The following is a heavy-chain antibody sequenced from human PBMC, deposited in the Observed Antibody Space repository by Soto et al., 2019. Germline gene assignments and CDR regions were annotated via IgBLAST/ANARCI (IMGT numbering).Heavy chain of an antibody. D-gene: IGHD4-17*01. CDR2: IIPIFGTA. CDR1: GGTFIRYA. CDR3: ASRLGRHQLRPDYYYYGMDV. Sequence: SVKVSCKASGGTFIRYAISWLRQSPLQVLGWMGGIIPIFGTANYAQKFQGRVTITADESTSTAYMELSSLRSEDTAVYYCASRLGRHQLRPDYYYYGMDVWGQGTTVTVSS. J-gene: IGHJ6*02. V-gene: IGHV1-69*13.